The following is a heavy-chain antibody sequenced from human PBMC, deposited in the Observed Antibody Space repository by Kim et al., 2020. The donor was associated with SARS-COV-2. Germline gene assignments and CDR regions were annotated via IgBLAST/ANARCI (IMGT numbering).Heavy chain of an antibody. Sequence: GGSLRLSCAASGFTFSSYWMHWVRQAPGQGLVWVSFINNDGSSTGYADSVKGRFTISRDNAKNTVNLQMNSLRGDDTAVYYCVKGGAHWGQGYLVTVSS. CDR1: GFTFSSYW. V-gene: IGHV3-74*01. CDR3: VKGGAH. J-gene: IGHJ4*02. D-gene: IGHD2-15*01. CDR2: INNDGSST.